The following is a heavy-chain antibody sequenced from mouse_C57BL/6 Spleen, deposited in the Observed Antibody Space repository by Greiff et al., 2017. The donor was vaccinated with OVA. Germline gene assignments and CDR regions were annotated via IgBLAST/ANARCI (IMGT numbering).Heavy chain of an antibody. Sequence: EVKLMESGGGLVKPGGSLKLSCAASGFTFSDYGMHWVRQAPEKGLEWVAYISSGSSTIYYADTVKGRFTISRDNAKNTLFLQMTSLRSEDTAMYYCARGYYGSGYAMDYWGQGTSVTVSS. J-gene: IGHJ4*01. CDR3: ARGYYGSGYAMDY. CDR2: ISSGSSTI. D-gene: IGHD1-1*01. V-gene: IGHV5-17*01. CDR1: GFTFSDYG.